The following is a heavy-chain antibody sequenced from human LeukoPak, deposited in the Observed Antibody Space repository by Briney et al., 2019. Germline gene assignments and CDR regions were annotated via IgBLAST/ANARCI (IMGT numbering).Heavy chain of an antibody. V-gene: IGHV4-39*07. CDR2: IYYSGST. CDR1: GGSISSSSYY. Sequence: SETLSLTCTVSGGSISSSSYYWGWIRQPPGKGLEWIGSIYYSGSTYYNPSLKSRVTISVDTSKNQFSLKLSSVTAADTAVYYCARRHYYYYYMDVWGKGTTVTVSS. J-gene: IGHJ6*03. CDR3: ARRHYYYYYMDV.